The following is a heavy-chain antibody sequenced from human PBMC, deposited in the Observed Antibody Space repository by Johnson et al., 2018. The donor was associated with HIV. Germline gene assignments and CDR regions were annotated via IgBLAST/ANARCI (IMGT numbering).Heavy chain of an antibody. V-gene: IGHV3-33*06. CDR1: GFTFSSYG. CDR2: IWYDGSNK. J-gene: IGHJ3*02. Sequence: QVQLVESGGGVVQPGRSLRLSCAASGFTFSSYGMHWVRQAPGKGLEWVAVIWYDGSNKYYADSVKGRFTISRDNSKNTLYLQMNSLRDEDTAVYYCAKGGYCSGGSCYPDAFDIWGQGTMVTVSS. D-gene: IGHD2-15*01. CDR3: AKGGYCSGGSCYPDAFDI.